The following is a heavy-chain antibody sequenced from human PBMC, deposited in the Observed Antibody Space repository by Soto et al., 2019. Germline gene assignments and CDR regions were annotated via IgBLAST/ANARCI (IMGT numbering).Heavy chain of an antibody. Sequence: GGSLRLSCAASGFTFSSYGMHWVRQAPGKGLEWVAVIWYDGSNKYYADSVKGRFTISRDNSKNTLYLQMNSLRAEDTAVYYCARVWLLRYGMDVWGQGTTVTVSS. J-gene: IGHJ6*02. CDR3: ARVWLLRYGMDV. V-gene: IGHV3-33*01. CDR1: GFTFSSYG. CDR2: IWYDGSNK. D-gene: IGHD2-15*01.